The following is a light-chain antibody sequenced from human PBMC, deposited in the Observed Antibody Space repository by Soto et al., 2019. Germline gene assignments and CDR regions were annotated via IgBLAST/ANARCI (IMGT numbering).Light chain of an antibody. CDR1: QGISNS. CDR3: QKYNSAPRT. CDR2: AAS. J-gene: IGKJ1*01. Sequence: DIQMTQSPSSLSASVGDRVTITCRASQGISNSLAWYQQKPGKVPKLLIYAASTLQSGVPSRFSGSGSGTDFTLTISSLHPKDVATYYCQKYNSAPRTFGQGTKVEIK. V-gene: IGKV1-27*01.